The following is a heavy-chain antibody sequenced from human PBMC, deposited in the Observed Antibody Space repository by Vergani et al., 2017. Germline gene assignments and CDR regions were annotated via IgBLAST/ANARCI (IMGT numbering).Heavy chain of an antibody. D-gene: IGHD6-13*01. V-gene: IGHV3-30-3*01. Sequence: QVQLVESGGGVVQPGRSLRLSCAASGFTFSSYAMHWVRQAPGKGLEWGAVISYDGSNKYYADAVTGRFTISRDNSKNTLYLQMNSLRAEDTAVYYCARDQLGISRPIQPPLGPDDWGQGTLVTVSS. CDR1: GFTFSSYA. J-gene: IGHJ4*02. CDR3: ARDQLGISRPIQPPLGPDD. CDR2: ISYDGSNK.